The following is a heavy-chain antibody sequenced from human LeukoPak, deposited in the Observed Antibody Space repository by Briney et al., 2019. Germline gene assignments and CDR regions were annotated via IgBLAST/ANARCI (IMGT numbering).Heavy chain of an antibody. CDR2: ISYDGSNK. J-gene: IGHJ4*02. CDR3: AKGRGGTSYTFDY. D-gene: IGHD1-26*01. V-gene: IGHV3-30*18. CDR1: GFTFSSYG. Sequence: GGSLRLSCAASGFTFSSYGMHWVRQAPGKGLEWVAVISYDGSNKYYADSVKGRFTISRDNSKNTLYLQMNSLRAEDTAVYYCAKGRGGTSYTFDYWGQGTLVTVSS.